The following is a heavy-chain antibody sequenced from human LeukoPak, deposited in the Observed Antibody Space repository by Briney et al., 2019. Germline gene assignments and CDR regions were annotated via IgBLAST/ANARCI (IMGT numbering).Heavy chain of an antibody. CDR3: ANTRSRYGDSAFDY. Sequence: SVKVSCKASGGTFSSYAISWVRQAPGQGLEWMGGIIPIFGTANYAQKFQGRVTITADKSTSTAYMELSSLRAEDTAVYCCANTRSRYGDSAFDYWGQGTLVTVSS. D-gene: IGHD4-17*01. CDR1: GGTFSSYA. V-gene: IGHV1-69*06. J-gene: IGHJ4*02. CDR2: IIPIFGTA.